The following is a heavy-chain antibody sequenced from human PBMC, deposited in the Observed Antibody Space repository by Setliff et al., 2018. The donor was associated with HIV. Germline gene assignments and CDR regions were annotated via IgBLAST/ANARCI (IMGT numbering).Heavy chain of an antibody. V-gene: IGHV4-4*08. CDR1: GGSIPGYH. CDR2: IHMNGNS. D-gene: IGHD1-1*01. J-gene: IGHJ4*02. CDR3: ARVAVGGTGPDS. Sequence: PSETLSLTCSVFGGSIPGYHWCWIRQSPGKGLECIGFIHMNGNSVYNPSLKSRVTLSGDASKNQFSLKLTSVTVADTAVYYCARVAVGGTGPDSWGQGTLVTVSS.